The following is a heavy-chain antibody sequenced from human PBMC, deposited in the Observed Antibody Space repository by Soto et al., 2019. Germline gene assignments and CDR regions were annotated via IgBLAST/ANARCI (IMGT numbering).Heavy chain of an antibody. CDR1: GGSMRSQH. J-gene: IGHJ4*02. CDR3: ATYTVGEGGRGY. Sequence: QVQLQESGPGLVKPSETLSLTCTVSGGSMRSQHWSWIRQPPGKGLEWIGHHSDSTNYNPSLKSRITISTATSKNQFSLQLSSVTPADTAVYYCATYTVGEGGRGYWGQGTLVTVSS. D-gene: IGHD3-16*01. CDR2: HHSDST. V-gene: IGHV4-4*09.